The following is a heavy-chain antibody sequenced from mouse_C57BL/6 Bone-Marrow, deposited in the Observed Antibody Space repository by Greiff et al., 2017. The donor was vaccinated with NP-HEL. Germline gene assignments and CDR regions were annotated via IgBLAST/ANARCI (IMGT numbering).Heavy chain of an antibody. Sequence: QVQLKQPGAELVMPGASVKLSCKASGYTFTSYWMHWVKQRPGQGLEWIGEIDPSDSYTNYNQKFKGKSTLTVDKSSSTAYMQLSSLTSEDSAVYYCARSGLLLFAYWGQGTLVTVSA. J-gene: IGHJ3*01. D-gene: IGHD1-1*01. V-gene: IGHV1-69*01. CDR2: IDPSDSYT. CDR3: ARSGLLLFAY. CDR1: GYTFTSYW.